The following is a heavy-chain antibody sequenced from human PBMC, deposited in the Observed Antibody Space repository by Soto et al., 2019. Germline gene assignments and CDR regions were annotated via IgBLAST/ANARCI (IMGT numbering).Heavy chain of an antibody. Sequence: ASVKVSCKASGYTFTSYGISWVRQAPGQGFEWMGWISAYNGNTNYAQKLQGRVTMTTDTSTSTAYMELRSLRSDDTAVYYCARQYYYDSSGRGHWFDPWGQGTLVTVSS. CDR2: ISAYNGNT. CDR3: ARQYYYDSSGRGHWFDP. D-gene: IGHD3-22*01. CDR1: GYTFTSYG. V-gene: IGHV1-18*01. J-gene: IGHJ5*02.